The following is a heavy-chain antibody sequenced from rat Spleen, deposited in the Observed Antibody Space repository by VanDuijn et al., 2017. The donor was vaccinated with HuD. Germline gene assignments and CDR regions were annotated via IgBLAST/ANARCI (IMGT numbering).Heavy chain of an antibody. CDR3: ARHGRRSHTLYYFDY. CDR1: GFTFSDYY. J-gene: IGHJ2*01. D-gene: IGHD1-7*01. CDR2: VSYDGSNT. V-gene: IGHV5-7*01. Sequence: EVQLVESGGGLVQPGRSLKLSCAASGFTFSDYYMVWVRQAPKKSLEWVATVSYDGSNTYYRDSVKGRFTISRDNAKSTLYLQMNSLRSEDTATYYCARHGRRSHTLYYFDYWGQGVMVTVSS.